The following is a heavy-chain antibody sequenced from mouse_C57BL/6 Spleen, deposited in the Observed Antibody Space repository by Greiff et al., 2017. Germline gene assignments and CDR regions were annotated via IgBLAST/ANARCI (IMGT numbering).Heavy chain of an antibody. Sequence: EVKLVESGGDLVKPGGSLKFSCAASGFTFSSYGMSWVRQTPDKRLEWVATISSGGSYTYYPDSVKGRFTISRDNAKNTLYLQMSSLKSEDTAMYYCARQDSTEVEKDYFDYWGQGTTLTVSS. D-gene: IGHD1-1*01. J-gene: IGHJ2*01. CDR2: ISSGGSYT. CDR1: GFTFSSYG. CDR3: ARQDSTEVEKDYFDY. V-gene: IGHV5-6*02.